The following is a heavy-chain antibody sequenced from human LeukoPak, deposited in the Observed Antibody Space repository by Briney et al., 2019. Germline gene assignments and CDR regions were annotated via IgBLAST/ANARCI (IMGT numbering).Heavy chain of an antibody. V-gene: IGHV1-8*03. Sequence: ASVKVSCKASGYTFTSYDINWVRQATGQGLEWMGWMNPNSGNTGYAQKFQGRVTITRNTSISTAYMELSSLRSEDTAVYYCARLIGSSTVADYWGQGTLVTVSS. CDR2: MNPNSGNT. J-gene: IGHJ4*02. CDR3: ARLIGSSTVADY. CDR1: GYTFTSYD. D-gene: IGHD1-14*01.